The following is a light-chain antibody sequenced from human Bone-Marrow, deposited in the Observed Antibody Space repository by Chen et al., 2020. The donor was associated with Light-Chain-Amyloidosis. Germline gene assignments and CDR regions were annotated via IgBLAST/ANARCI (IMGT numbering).Light chain of an antibody. Sequence: EIVMTQPPATLSVSPGERSTLSCRASQSVSSNLAWYQQKPGQAPRLLIYGSSTRATGIPARFSGSGSGTEVTLTLSSLQSEDFAIYYCQQYNNWPRTFGQGTKVEIK. V-gene: IGKV3-15*01. CDR1: QSVSSN. CDR3: QQYNNWPRT. J-gene: IGKJ1*01. CDR2: GSS.